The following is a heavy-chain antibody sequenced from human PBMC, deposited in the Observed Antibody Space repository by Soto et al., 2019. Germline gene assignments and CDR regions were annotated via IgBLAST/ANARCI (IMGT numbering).Heavy chain of an antibody. CDR1: GGSISSSSYY. Sequence: SETLSLTCTVSGGSISSSSYYWGWIRQPPGKGLEWIGSIYYSGSTYYNPSLKSRVTISVDTSKNQFSLKLSSVTAADTAVYYCASWGALTTLGIYYYYYMDVWGKGTTVTVSS. J-gene: IGHJ6*03. V-gene: IGHV4-39*01. D-gene: IGHD4-17*01. CDR2: IYYSGST. CDR3: ASWGALTTLGIYYYYYMDV.